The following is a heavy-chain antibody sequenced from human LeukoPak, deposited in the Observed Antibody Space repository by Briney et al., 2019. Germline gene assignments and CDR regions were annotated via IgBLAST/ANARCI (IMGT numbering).Heavy chain of an antibody. CDR1: GFTFSSYS. J-gene: IGHJ4*02. Sequence: GGSLRLPCAASGFTFSSYSMNWVRQAPGKGLEWVSSISSSSSYIYYADSVKGRFTISRDNAKNSLYLQMNSLRAEDTAVYYCASLRDDYSEFDYWGQGTLVTVSS. CDR2: ISSSSSYI. D-gene: IGHD5-12*01. CDR3: ASLRDDYSEFDY. V-gene: IGHV3-21*01.